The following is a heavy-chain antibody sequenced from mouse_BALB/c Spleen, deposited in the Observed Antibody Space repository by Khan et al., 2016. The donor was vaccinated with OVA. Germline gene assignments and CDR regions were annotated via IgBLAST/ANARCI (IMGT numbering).Heavy chain of an antibody. V-gene: IGHV2-6-7*01. D-gene: IGHD2-4*01. Sequence: QVQLKESGPGLVAPSQSLSITCTVSGFSLTGYGVNWVRQPPGKGLEWLGMIWGDGSTDYNSALKSRLSISKDNSKSQVSLKMNSLQTDDTGRYYCAREIYYDNAYYYAMDYWGQGTSVTVSS. CDR1: GFSLTGYG. J-gene: IGHJ4*01. CDR3: AREIYYDNAYYYAMDY. CDR2: IWGDGST.